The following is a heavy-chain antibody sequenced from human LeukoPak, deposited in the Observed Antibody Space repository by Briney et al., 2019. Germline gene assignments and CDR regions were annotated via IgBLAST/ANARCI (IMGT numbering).Heavy chain of an antibody. Sequence: ASVKVSCKSSGCTFSSYAISWVRQAPGQGLEWMGVIIPIFGTANYAQKFQGRVTITADESTSTAYMELSSLRSEDTAVYYCARSAYSSGWYAFDSWGQGNLVTVSS. J-gene: IGHJ4*02. D-gene: IGHD6-19*01. CDR1: GCTFSSYA. V-gene: IGHV1-69*13. CDR3: ARSAYSSGWYAFDS. CDR2: IIPIFGTA.